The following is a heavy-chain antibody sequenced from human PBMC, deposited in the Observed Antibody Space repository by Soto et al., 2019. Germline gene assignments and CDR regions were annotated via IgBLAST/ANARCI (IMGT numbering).Heavy chain of an antibody. CDR3: ALAWRVANYNYYYGLDG. J-gene: IGHJ6*01. V-gene: IGHV4-30-4*01. Sequence: QVQLQESGPGLVKPSQTLSLTCTVSGGSISSGDHYWTWIRSPPGKGLEWIGYVYYGGYTNYNPAPWSRMTISIGTPKCRSPLKICSLPASATAVYYCALAWRVANYNYYYGLDGGGQKTTVTVSS. CDR2: VYYGGYT. D-gene: IGHD1-1*01. CDR1: GGSISSGDHY.